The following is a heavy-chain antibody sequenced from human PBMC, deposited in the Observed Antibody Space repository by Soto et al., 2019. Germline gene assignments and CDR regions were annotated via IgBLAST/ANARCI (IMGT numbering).Heavy chain of an antibody. Sequence: EVQLVESGGGLVQPGGSLRLSCAASGFTLSDYSMHWVRQAAGKGLEYVSAISYKGDTTYYANSVKGRFTIPRDNSKNTLYLQMGSLRAEDMAVYYSVRVSGLGEAAFDIWVQGKMVTVSS. CDR3: VRVSGLGEAAFDI. J-gene: IGHJ3*02. CDR1: GFTLSDYS. D-gene: IGHD1-1*01. CDR2: ISYKGDTT. V-gene: IGHV3-64*01.